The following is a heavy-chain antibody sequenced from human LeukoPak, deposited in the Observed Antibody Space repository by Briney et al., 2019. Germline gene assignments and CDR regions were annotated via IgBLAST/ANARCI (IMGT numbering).Heavy chain of an antibody. CDR2: INNDGST. V-gene: IGHV3-74*01. Sequence: GGSLRLSCAASGFTFSSSWMHWVRQAPGKGLVWVSRINNDGSTAYADSVKGRFTISRDSAKNTLYLQMNSLRAEDTAVYYCVRSRGYFDCWGRGTLVTVSS. CDR1: GFTFSSSW. CDR3: VRSRGYFDC. J-gene: IGHJ4*02.